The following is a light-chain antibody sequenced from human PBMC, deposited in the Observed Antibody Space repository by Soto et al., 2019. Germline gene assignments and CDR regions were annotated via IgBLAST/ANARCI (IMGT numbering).Light chain of an antibody. CDR3: QQHSNWPLT. V-gene: IGKV3-11*01. J-gene: IGKJ4*01. CDR1: QTVRNN. Sequence: EIVLTQSPATLSLSPGERATLSCRASQTVRNNFAWYQQRPGQAPRLLIYDASSRATGIPARFSGSGSGTDLTLTISSLEPEDFAVYYCQQHSNWPLTFGGGTKVEIK. CDR2: DAS.